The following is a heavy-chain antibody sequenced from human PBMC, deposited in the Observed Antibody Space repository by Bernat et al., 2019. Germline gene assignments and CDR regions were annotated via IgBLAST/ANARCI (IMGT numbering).Heavy chain of an antibody. CDR2: IIPIFGTA. D-gene: IGHD2-2*01. V-gene: IGHV1-69*06. CDR1: GGTFSSYA. Sequence: QVQLVQSGAEVKKPGSSVKVSCKASGGTFSSYAISWVRQAPGQGLEWMGGIIPIFGTANYAQKFQGRVTITADKSTSTAYMELSSLRSEDTAVYYCARGGLGHCSSTSCSIRDAFDIWGQGTMVTVSS. J-gene: IGHJ3*02. CDR3: ARGGLGHCSSTSCSIRDAFDI.